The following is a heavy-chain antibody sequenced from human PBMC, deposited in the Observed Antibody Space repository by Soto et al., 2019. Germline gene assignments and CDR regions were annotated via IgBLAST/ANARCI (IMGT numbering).Heavy chain of an antibody. CDR3: ARRGLAGFYFDY. J-gene: IGHJ4*02. CDR1: GFSFDDYG. D-gene: IGHD6-13*01. Sequence: PGGSLRLSCEASGFSFDDYGMTWVRQAPGKGLEWVSGINWNGRSTDYADSVKGRFTISRDNARNSLYLETNSLRAEDAAVYYCARRGLAGFYFDYWGQGSLVTVSS. V-gene: IGHV3-20*04. CDR2: INWNGRST.